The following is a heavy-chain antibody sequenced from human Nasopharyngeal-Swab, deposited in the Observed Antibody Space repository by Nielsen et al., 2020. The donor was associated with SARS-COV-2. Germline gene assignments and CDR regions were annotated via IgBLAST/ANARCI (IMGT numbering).Heavy chain of an antibody. D-gene: IGHD1-26*01. J-gene: IGHJ4*02. CDR1: GFTFSSYG. V-gene: IGHV3-30*18. CDR3: AKDRSNYDYFDY. Sequence: GESLKISCAASGFTFSSYGMHWVRQAPGKGLEWVTLISYDGSNKYYADSVKGRFTISRDNSKNTLYLQMNSLRAGDTAVYYCAKDRSNYDYFDYWGQGTLVTVSS. CDR2: ISYDGSNK.